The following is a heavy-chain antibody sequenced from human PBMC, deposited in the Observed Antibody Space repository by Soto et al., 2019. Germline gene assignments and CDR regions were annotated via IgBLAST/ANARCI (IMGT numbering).Heavy chain of an antibody. J-gene: IGHJ4*02. CDR3: ARNQWELTF. CDR2: IAGGGAYT. Sequence: GGSLRLSCAASGFTFSDSAMSWVRQTPGKGLEWVSSIAGGGAYTYYADSLKGRFTISRDNSKNTLYLQMSSLRGEDTAVYYCARNQWELTFWGQGTLVTVSS. D-gene: IGHD1-26*01. V-gene: IGHV3-23*01. CDR1: GFTFSDSA.